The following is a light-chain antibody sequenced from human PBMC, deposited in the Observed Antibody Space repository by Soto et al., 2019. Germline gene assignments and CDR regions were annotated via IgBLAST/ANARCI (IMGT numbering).Light chain of an antibody. J-gene: IGKJ5*01. CDR1: QSVSSSY. V-gene: IGKV3-20*01. CDR2: DAS. Sequence: EIVLTQPPGTLSLSPGERATLSCRASQSVSSSYLAWYQQKAGQAPRLLIYDASIRATGIPDRFSGSGSGTDFTLTISRLEPEDFAVYYCQQYGNSPITFGQGTRLDMK. CDR3: QQYGNSPIT.